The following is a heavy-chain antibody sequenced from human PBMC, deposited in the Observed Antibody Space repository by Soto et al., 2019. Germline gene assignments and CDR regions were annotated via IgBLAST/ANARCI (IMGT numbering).Heavy chain of an antibody. CDR1: GFTFSSYG. Sequence: GGSLRLSCAASGFTFSSYGMHWVRQAPGKGLEWVAVIWYDGSNKYYADSVKGRFTISRDNSKNTLYLQMNSLRAEDTAVYYCARRGGMVRGVIMNAYYYYGMDVWGQGTTVTVSS. J-gene: IGHJ6*02. CDR2: IWYDGSNK. V-gene: IGHV3-33*01. D-gene: IGHD3-10*01. CDR3: ARRGGMVRGVIMNAYYYYGMDV.